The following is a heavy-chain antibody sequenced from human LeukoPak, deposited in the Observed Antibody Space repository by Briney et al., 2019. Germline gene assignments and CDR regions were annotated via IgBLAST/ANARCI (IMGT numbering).Heavy chain of an antibody. Sequence: PGGSLRLSYASSGFTFSNYCMHWVRQAPGKGLVSFSRINNDGTGTNYADSVKGRFTISRDNAKNTLFLQMNSLGVEDTAMYYCARGMRGPDYWGQGTLVTVSS. J-gene: IGHJ4*02. CDR1: GFTFSNYC. CDR3: ARGMRGPDY. CDR2: INNDGTGT. D-gene: IGHD3-3*02. V-gene: IGHV3-74*01.